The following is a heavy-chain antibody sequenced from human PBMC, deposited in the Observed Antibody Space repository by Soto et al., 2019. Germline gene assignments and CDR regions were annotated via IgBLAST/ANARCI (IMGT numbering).Heavy chain of an antibody. Sequence: QVQLVQSGAEVKKPGASVKVACKASGYTFTSYDINWVRQATGQGLEWMGWMNPHSGNTGYAKKFQGRVNMTSNPSTSTAAMELSRLRSEDTGVYYCATASTGTISMDVWGQGNTVTVSS. CDR2: MNPHSGNT. V-gene: IGHV1-8*01. CDR1: GYTFTSYD. D-gene: IGHD1-1*01. J-gene: IGHJ6*02. CDR3: ATASTGTISMDV.